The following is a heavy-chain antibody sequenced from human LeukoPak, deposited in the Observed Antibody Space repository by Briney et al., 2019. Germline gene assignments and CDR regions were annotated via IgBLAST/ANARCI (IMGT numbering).Heavy chain of an antibody. Sequence: PGGSLRLSCAASGFIFSSYAMSWVRQAPGKGLEWVSGINNSGGSTYYADSVKGRFTISRDKSKNTVYLQMNSLRAEDTAVYYCAKRTPPGEYAFDIWGQGTMVTVSS. CDR1: GFIFSSYA. J-gene: IGHJ3*02. D-gene: IGHD2-21*01. CDR3: AKRTPPGEYAFDI. CDR2: INNSGGST. V-gene: IGHV3-23*01.